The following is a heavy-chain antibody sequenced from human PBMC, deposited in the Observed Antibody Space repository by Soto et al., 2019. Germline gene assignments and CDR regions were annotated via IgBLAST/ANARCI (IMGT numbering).Heavy chain of an antibody. CDR2: IYYSGST. D-gene: IGHD2-15*01. Sequence: QVQLQESGPGQVKPSETLSLTCTVSGGSISSYYWSWFRQPPGRGLEWIGYIYYSGSTSYSPSLKSRVTISVDTSKNQISLMLSSVTAADTAMYYCARHPPYWVRMDVWGQGTTVTVSS. CDR1: GGSISSYY. V-gene: IGHV4-59*08. J-gene: IGHJ6*02. CDR3: ARHPPYWVRMDV.